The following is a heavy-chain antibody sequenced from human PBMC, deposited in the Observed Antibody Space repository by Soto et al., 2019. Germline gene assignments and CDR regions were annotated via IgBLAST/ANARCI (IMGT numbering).Heavy chain of an antibody. CDR3: APPQYYDGCLDS. D-gene: IGHD3-22*01. CDR2: INVGNGNK. J-gene: IGHJ4*02. CDR1: GYTFTRYH. V-gene: IGHV1-3*01. Sequence: QVQFVQSGAEVKKPGASVKVSCKTPGYTFTRYHIHWVRQAPGQRLEWMGWINVGNGNKRYSQKFQVRLTLTRDTPGNTAYLELNSLISADTAVYYCAPPQYYDGCLDSWGQGTLVTVSS.